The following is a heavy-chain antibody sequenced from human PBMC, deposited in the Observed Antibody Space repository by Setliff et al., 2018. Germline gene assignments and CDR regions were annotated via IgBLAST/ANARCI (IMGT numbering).Heavy chain of an antibody. CDR2: ISGSGGMT. V-gene: IGHV3-23*01. CDR1: GFPFSSYA. J-gene: IGHJ4*02. D-gene: IGHD3-3*01. CDR3: ARAFYYDFWTFDY. Sequence: GGSLRLSCAASGFPFSSYAMSWVRQAPGKGLEWVSGISGSGGMTYYADSVKGRFTISRDNSKNTLSLQMNSLRAEDTAVYYCARAFYYDFWTFDYWGQGTLVTVSS.